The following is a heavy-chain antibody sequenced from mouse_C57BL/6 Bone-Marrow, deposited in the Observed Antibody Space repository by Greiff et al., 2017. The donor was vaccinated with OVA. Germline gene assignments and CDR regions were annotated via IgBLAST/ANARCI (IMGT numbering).Heavy chain of an antibody. J-gene: IGHJ3*01. Sequence: VQLVESGPGLVAPSQSLSITCTVSGFSLTSYGVDWVRQSPGKGLEWVGVIWGVGSTNYNSAVESRMSISKDNSKSQVFLKMNSLQTDDTAMYYCASGDPFQGFAYWGQGNLVTVSA. CDR1: GFSLTSYG. V-gene: IGHV2-6*01. CDR3: ASGDPFQGFAY. CDR2: IWGVGST.